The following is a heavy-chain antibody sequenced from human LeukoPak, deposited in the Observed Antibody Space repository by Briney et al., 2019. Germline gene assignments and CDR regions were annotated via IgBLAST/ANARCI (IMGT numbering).Heavy chain of an antibody. Sequence: ASVKVSCKASGGTFSSYAISWVRQAPGQGLEWMGGIIPIFGTANCAQKFQGRVTITADESTSTAYMELSSLRSEDTAVYYCASSPAPVAVAGQYYFDYWGQGTLVTVSS. J-gene: IGHJ4*02. D-gene: IGHD6-19*01. CDR2: IIPIFGTA. CDR3: ASSPAPVAVAGQYYFDY. V-gene: IGHV1-69*13. CDR1: GGTFSSYA.